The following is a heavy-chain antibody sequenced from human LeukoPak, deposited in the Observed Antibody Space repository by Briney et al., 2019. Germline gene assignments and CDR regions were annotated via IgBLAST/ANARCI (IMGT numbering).Heavy chain of an antibody. V-gene: IGHV1-69*06. D-gene: IGHD5-18*01. J-gene: IGHJ6*03. CDR2: IIPIFGTA. CDR3: ARSSVRRYSYPYYHYYMDV. CDR1: GGTFSSYA. Sequence: SVKVSCKASGGTFSSYAISWVRQAPGQGLEWMGGIIPIFGTANYAQKFQGRVTITADKSTSTAYMELSSLRSEDTAVYYCARSSVRRYSYPYYHYYMDVWGKGTTVTVSS.